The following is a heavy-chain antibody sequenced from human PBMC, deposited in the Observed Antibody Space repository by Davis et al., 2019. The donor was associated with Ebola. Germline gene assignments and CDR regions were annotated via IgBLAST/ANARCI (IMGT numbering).Heavy chain of an antibody. CDR2: LGLSADT. J-gene: IGHJ3*01. CDR3: VKDTSSIWFDV. D-gene: IGHD6-13*01. Sequence: GESLKISCAASGFVFSSYVMSWVRRAPGKGLEWVSTLGLSADTYYADSVKGRFTISRDNSKNTPHLQMNSLRVEDTAIYYCVKDTSSIWFDVWGQGTTVTVSS. CDR1: GFVFSSYV. V-gene: IGHV3-23*01.